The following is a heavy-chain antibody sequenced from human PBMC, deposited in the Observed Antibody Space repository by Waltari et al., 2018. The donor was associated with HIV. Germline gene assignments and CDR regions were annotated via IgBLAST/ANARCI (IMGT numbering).Heavy chain of an antibody. CDR3: VLSRRGAVLGDH. Sequence: QVQLVQSGATMKKPGASVKVSCKTSGYTFTDYDVNWVRQATGQGLEWLGWMNSERGNTGYAQKFKDRVNMTRETSTRILYMELTGLSHQDAAVYYCVLSRRGAVLGDHWGEGTRVTVSS. CDR2: MNSERGNT. CDR1: GYTFTDYD. D-gene: IGHD3-16*01. V-gene: IGHV1-8*01. J-gene: IGHJ4*02.